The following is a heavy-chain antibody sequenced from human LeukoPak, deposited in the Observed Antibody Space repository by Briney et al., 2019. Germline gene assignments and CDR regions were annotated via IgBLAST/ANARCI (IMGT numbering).Heavy chain of an antibody. CDR2: IGWNRGKI. V-gene: IGHV3-9*01. D-gene: IGHD4-17*01. J-gene: IGHJ4*02. CDR3: GKAHGYGDYSGFDL. CDR1: GLYFDVYA. Sequence: SLRLSWAASGLYFDVYAMHSVRLPRREGLEWVAGIGWNRGKIAHAVSVRGRLTISRDLAKTSLYLQKNNLRAEDTGLYYCGKAHGYGDYSGFDLWGQGTLVSVSS.